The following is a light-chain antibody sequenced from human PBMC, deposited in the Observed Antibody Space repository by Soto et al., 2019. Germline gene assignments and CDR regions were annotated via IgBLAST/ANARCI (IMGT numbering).Light chain of an antibody. CDR3: LQDYDYPRT. V-gene: IGKV1-27*01. J-gene: IGKJ1*01. CDR2: AAS. Sequence: EIQMTQSPPSLSASGVDRDTSTCRASQGISNYLAWYQQKPGKVPKLLIYAASTLQSGVPSRFSGRGSGTDFTLTISSLQPEDFATYYCLQDYDYPRTFGKGTKVDI. CDR1: QGISNY.